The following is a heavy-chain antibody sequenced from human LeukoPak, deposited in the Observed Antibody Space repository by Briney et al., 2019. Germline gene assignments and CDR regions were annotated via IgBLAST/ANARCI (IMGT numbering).Heavy chain of an antibody. CDR2: IWHDGSNK. CDR3: ARDMGAPAKPGY. Sequence: GGSLRLSCAASGFTFSSYGMHWVRQAPGKGLEWVAVIWHDGSNKYYADSVKGRFTISRDNSKNTLYLQMNSLRAEDTAVYYCARDMGAPAKPGYWGQGTLVTVSS. D-gene: IGHD1-26*01. J-gene: IGHJ4*02. CDR1: GFTFSSYG. V-gene: IGHV3-33*01.